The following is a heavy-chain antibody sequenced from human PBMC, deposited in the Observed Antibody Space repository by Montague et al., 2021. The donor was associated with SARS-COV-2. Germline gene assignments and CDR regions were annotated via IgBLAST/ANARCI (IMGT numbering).Heavy chain of an antibody. J-gene: IGHJ5*02. Sequence: QSGAEVKKPGESLKISCKASGYSFPTYWIGWVRQMPGKGLEWMGAIYPRDSDTRYSPSFQGQVTISVDKSKNQFSLKLSSVTAADTAVYYCARGTKGADWLFHAAVYNWFDPWGQGTLVTVSS. CDR1: GYSFPTYW. V-gene: IGHV5-51*03. D-gene: IGHD3/OR15-3a*01. CDR2: IYPRDSDT. CDR3: ARGTKGADWLFHAAVYNWFDP.